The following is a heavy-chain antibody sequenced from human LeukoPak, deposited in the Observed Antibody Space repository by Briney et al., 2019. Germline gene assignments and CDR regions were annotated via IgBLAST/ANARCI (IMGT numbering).Heavy chain of an antibody. V-gene: IGHV4-4*02. CDR3: ARQYDGLVIIGVFDY. CDR2: IYHSGST. CDR1: GGSISSSNW. D-gene: IGHD3/OR15-3a*01. J-gene: IGHJ4*02. Sequence: PSETLSLTCAVSGGSISSSNWWSWVRQPPGKGLEWIGEIYHSGSTYYNPSLKSRVTISVDTSKNQFSLKLSSVTAADTAVYYCARQYDGLVIIGVFDYWGQGTLVTVSS.